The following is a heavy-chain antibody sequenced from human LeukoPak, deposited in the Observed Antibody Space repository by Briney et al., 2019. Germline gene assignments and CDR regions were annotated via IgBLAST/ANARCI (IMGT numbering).Heavy chain of an antibody. J-gene: IGHJ4*02. CDR1: GGSISRYY. V-gene: IGHV4-59*08. Sequence: PSETLSLTCSVSGGSISRYYWSWIRQPPGKGLEWIGYIFYSGSTNYNPSLKSRVTISVDTSKNQFSLKLSSVTAADTAVYYCARGRGTGVVRDFDYWGQGILVTVSS. CDR3: ARGRGTGVVRDFDY. D-gene: IGHD2-21*01. CDR2: IFYSGST.